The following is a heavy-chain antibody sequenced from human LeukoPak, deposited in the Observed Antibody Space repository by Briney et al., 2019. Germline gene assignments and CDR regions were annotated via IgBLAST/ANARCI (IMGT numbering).Heavy chain of an antibody. CDR3: ARDTRDPGSYYYYYDMDV. V-gene: IGHV3-33*01. Sequence: GRALRLSCAASGFTFSSYGMHWVRQAPGKGLEWGAVIWYDVSNKYYADSVKGRVTISRDNSKNTLYLQMTSLRAEDTAVYYCARDTRDPGSYYYYYDMDVWGQGTTVTVSS. CDR2: IWYDVSNK. CDR1: GFTFSSYG. D-gene: IGHD1-1*01. J-gene: IGHJ6*02.